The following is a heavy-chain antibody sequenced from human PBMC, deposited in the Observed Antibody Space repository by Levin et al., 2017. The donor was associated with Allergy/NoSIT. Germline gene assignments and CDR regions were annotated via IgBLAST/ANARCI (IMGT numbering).Heavy chain of an antibody. Sequence: SETLSLTCTVAGGSISSYYWSWIRQPPGKGLEWIGYIYYSGNAIYNPSLKSRVTISVDTSKNQFSLKLSSVTAADTAVYYCARQKFCSSAICYTRDYYYAMDVWGQGTTVTVSS. CDR1: GGSISSYY. D-gene: IGHD2-2*02. J-gene: IGHJ6*02. V-gene: IGHV4-59*08. CDR3: ARQKFCSSAICYTRDYYYAMDV. CDR2: IYYSGNA.